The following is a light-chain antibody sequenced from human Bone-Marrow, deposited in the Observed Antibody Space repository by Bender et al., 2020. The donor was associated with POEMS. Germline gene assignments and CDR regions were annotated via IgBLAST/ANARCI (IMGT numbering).Light chain of an antibody. CDR1: SSNIGAHA. V-gene: IGLV1-44*01. CDR2: SSH. J-gene: IGLJ3*02. CDR3: AVWDDSLNGWV. Sequence: QSVLTQPPSASGTPGQRATISCSGGSSNIGAHAVNWYQHLPGTAPKLLIYSSHRRPSEVPDRFSGSRSGTSASLAISGLQSEDEAEYYCAVWDDSLNGWVFGGGTKLTVL.